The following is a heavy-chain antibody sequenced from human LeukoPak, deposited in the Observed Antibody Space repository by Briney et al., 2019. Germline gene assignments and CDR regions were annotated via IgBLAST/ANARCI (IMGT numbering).Heavy chain of an antibody. CDR1: GGSISSGGYS. Sequence: SETLSLTCAVSGGSISSGGYSWSWIRQPPGKGLEWIGYIYRSGSTYYNPSLKIRVTISVDRSKNQLSLKLSSVTAEDTAVYYCARFNLELPGWFDPWGQGTLVTVSS. V-gene: IGHV4-30-2*01. CDR2: IYRSGST. J-gene: IGHJ5*02. D-gene: IGHD1-7*01. CDR3: ARFNLELPGWFDP.